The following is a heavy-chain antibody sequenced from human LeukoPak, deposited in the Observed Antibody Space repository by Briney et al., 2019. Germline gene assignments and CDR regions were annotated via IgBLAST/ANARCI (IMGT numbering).Heavy chain of an antibody. V-gene: IGHV3-11*01. CDR1: GFTFSDYY. CDR3: ARTDSSSWYPNWFGP. J-gene: IGHJ5*02. CDR2: ISSSGSTI. Sequence: GGSLRLSCATSGFTFSDYYMSWIRQAPGKGLEWVSYISSSGSTIHYADSVKGRITISRDNAKNSLYLQMNSLRAEDTAVYYCARTDSSSWYPNWFGPWGQGTLVTVSS. D-gene: IGHD6-13*01.